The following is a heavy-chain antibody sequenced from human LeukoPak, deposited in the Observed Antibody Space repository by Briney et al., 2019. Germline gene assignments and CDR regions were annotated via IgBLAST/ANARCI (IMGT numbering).Heavy chain of an antibody. CDR1: GGTFSSYA. Sequence: SVKVSCKASGGTFSSYAISWVRQARGQGLEWMGRIIPIFGTTNYAQKFQGRVTITTDESTSTAYMELSSLRSEDTAVYYCARAPDSSGYYWNDAFDIWGQGTMVTVSS. CDR3: ARAPDSSGYYWNDAFDI. J-gene: IGHJ3*02. D-gene: IGHD3-22*01. V-gene: IGHV1-69*05. CDR2: IIPIFGTT.